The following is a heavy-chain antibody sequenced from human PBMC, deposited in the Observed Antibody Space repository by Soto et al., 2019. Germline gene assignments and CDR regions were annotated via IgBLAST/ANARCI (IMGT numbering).Heavy chain of an antibody. D-gene: IGHD2-2*01. CDR3: ARCYGRNFDY. Sequence: QVQLQQWGAGLLKPSETLSLSCAVYGGSFSGYYWSWLRQPPGKGLEWIGEINHSGSTNYNPTPKIRFTISVDTSKNQFSLNLSSVTAADTAVDYCARCYGRNFDYLGQGTLVTVSS. J-gene: IGHJ4*02. CDR1: GGSFSGYY. V-gene: IGHV4-34*01. CDR2: INHSGST.